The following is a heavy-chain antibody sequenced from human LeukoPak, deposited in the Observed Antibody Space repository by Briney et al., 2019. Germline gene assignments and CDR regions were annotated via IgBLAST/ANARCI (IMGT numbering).Heavy chain of an antibody. CDR2: IYYSGST. Sequence: SETLSLTCPVSSDAISSSYWSWSGRPPGKGLEWIGYIYYSGSTNYNPSLKSRVAISVDTSKNQFSLKLNSVTAADTAVYYCARGYCSSTICFQYFHHWGQGTLVTVSS. D-gene: IGHD2-2*01. CDR3: ARGYCSSTICFQYFHH. CDR1: SDAISSSY. J-gene: IGHJ1*01. V-gene: IGHV4-59*01.